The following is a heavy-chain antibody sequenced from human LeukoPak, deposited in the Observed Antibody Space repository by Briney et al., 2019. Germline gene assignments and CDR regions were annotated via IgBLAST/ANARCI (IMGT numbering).Heavy chain of an antibody. V-gene: IGHV3-11*01. J-gene: IGHJ6*02. D-gene: IGHD2-15*01. CDR2: ISSSGSTI. Sequence: GGSLRLSCAASGFTFSDYYMSWIRQAPGKGLEWVSYISSSGSTIYYADSVKGRFTISRDNAKNSLYLQMNSLRAEDTAVYYCARVIVVVVAAIYYYYGMDVWGQGTTVTVSS. CDR1: GFTFSDYY. CDR3: ARVIVVVVAAIYYYYGMDV.